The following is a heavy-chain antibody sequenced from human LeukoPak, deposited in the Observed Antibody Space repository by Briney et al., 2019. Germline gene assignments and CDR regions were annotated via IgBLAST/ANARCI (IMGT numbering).Heavy chain of an antibody. Sequence: SETLSLTCPVSGGSISSYYWSWIRQPAATGLEWIGRIYTTGSTNYNLSLKSRVTMSVDTSKNQFSLKLSSVTAADTAVYYCARSVPAGFESGYWGQGTLVTVSS. J-gene: IGHJ4*02. CDR3: ARSVPAGFESGY. V-gene: IGHV4-4*07. D-gene: IGHD3-9*01. CDR2: IYTTGST. CDR1: GGSISSYY.